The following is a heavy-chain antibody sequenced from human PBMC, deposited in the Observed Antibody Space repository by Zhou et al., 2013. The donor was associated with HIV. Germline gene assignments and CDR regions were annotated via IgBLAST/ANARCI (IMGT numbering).Heavy chain of an antibody. CDR1: GGTFSSYA. CDR2: IIPILGIA. D-gene: IGHD2-21*01. Sequence: QVQLVQSGAEVKKPGSSVKVSCKASGGTFSSYAISWVRQAPGQGLEWMGRIIPILGIANYAQKFQGRVTITADKSTSTAYMELSSLRSEDTAVYYCARDLNVVVIAIRGFDPWGQGTLVTVSS. J-gene: IGHJ5*02. V-gene: IGHV1-69*04. CDR3: ARDLNVVVIAIRGFDP.